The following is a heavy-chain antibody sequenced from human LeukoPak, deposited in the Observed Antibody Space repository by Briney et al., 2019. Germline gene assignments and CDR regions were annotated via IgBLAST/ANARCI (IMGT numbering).Heavy chain of an antibody. J-gene: IGHJ4*02. CDR3: ANINIGDS. Sequence: PGRSLRLSCAASGFTFSDYGMHWVRQAPGKGLVWVSRINTDGSSTTYADSVKGRFTISRDNAQNTLYLQMNSLRAEDTAVYYCANINIGDSWGQGTLVTVSS. V-gene: IGHV3-74*01. CDR2: INTDGSST. CDR1: GFTFSDYG.